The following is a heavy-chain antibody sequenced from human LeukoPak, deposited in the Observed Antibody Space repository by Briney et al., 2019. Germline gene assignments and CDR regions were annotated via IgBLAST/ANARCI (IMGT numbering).Heavy chain of an antibody. V-gene: IGHV3-11*05. CDR1: GFTFSDYY. J-gene: IGHJ4*02. CDR2: ISSSGDNT. D-gene: IGHD2-21*01. Sequence: GGSLRLSCEASGFTFSDYYMTWIRQAPGKGLEWVSFISSSGDNTIHADSVKGRFTISRDNAKNSLYLQMNSLRDEDTAVYYCARDLFHWGQGTLVTVSS. CDR3: ARDLFH.